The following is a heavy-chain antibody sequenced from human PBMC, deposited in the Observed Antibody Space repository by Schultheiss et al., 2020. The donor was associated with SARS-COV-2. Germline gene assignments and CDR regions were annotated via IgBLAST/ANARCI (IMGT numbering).Heavy chain of an antibody. CDR1: GGSISSGGYY. CDR2: IYYSGST. CDR3: AGSGDYLGWFDP. V-gene: IGHV4-31*03. D-gene: IGHD4-17*01. J-gene: IGHJ5*02. Sequence: SETLSLTCTVSGGSISSGGYYWSWIRQHPGKGLEWIGYIYYSGSTYYNPSLKSRVTISVDTSKNQFSLKLSSVTAADTAVYYCAGSGDYLGWFDPWGQGTLVTVSS.